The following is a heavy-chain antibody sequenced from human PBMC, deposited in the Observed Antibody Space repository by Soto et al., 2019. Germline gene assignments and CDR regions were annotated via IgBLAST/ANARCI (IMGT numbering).Heavy chain of an antibody. CDR3: ARDLWGYCGTDCYPLDV. D-gene: IGHD2-21*02. V-gene: IGHV4-39*07. J-gene: IGHJ6*02. Sequence: SETLSLTCTVSGGSISSSSYYLGWIRPPPGKGLEWIGSIYYSGSTYYNPSLKSRVTISVDTSKNQFSLKLNSVTAVDTAVYYCARDLWGYCGTDCYPLDVWGQGTTVTVSS. CDR2: IYYSGST. CDR1: GGSISSSSYY.